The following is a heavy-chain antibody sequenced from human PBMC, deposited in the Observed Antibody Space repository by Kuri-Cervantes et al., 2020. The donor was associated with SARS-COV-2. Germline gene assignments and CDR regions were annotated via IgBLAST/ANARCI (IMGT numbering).Heavy chain of an antibody. CDR1: GGSISSYY. CDR2: IYYSGST. J-gene: IGHJ3*02. D-gene: IGHD3-3*01. CDR3: ARHGPGITIFGVVIISAFDI. V-gene: IGHV4-59*08. Sequence: GSLRLSCTVSGGSISSYYWSWIRQPPGKGLEWIGYIYYSGSTNYNPSLKSRVTISVDTSKNQFSLKLSSVTAADTAVYYCARHGPGITIFGVVIISAFDIWGQGTMVTVSS.